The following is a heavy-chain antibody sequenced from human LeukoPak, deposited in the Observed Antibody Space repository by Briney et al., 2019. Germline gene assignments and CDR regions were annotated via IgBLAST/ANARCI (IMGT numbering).Heavy chain of an antibody. J-gene: IGHJ3*02. CDR3: AKDLQVAYDSSGYYFVTFAFDI. CDR1: GFTFSSYA. CDR2: ISGSGGST. D-gene: IGHD3-22*01. Sequence: GGSLRLSCAASGFTFSSYAMSWVRQAPGKGLERVSAISGSGGSTYYADSVKGRFTISRDNSKNTLYLQMNSLRAEDTAVYYCAKDLQVAYDSSGYYFVTFAFDIWGQGTMVTVSS. V-gene: IGHV3-23*01.